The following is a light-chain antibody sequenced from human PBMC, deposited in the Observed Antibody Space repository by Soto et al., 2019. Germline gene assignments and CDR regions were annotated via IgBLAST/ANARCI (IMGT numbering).Light chain of an antibody. V-gene: IGKV1-39*01. J-gene: IGKJ1*01. CDR1: QNISDY. Sequence: DIQMTQSPSSLSASVGDRVTITCRASQNISDYLNWYQQKPGKAPKLLIYAASSLQSGVPLRVSGSGSGTDFALHLSSLQPEDFATYYCQQSYSTPWTFGQGTKVEIK. CDR2: AAS. CDR3: QQSYSTPWT.